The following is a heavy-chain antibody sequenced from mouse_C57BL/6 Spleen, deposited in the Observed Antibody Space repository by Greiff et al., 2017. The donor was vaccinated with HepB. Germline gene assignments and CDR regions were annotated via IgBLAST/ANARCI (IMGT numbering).Heavy chain of an antibody. V-gene: IGHV1-81*01. Sequence: QVHVKQSGAELARPGASVKLSCKASGYTFTSYGISWVKQRTGQGLEWIGEIYPRSGNTYYNEKFKGKATLTADKSSSTAYMELRSLTSEDSAVYFCAGGGITTPHYYAMDYWGQGTSGTVSS. CDR3: AGGGITTPHYYAMDY. D-gene: IGHD1-1*01. CDR2: IYPRSGNT. CDR1: GYTFTSYG. J-gene: IGHJ4*01.